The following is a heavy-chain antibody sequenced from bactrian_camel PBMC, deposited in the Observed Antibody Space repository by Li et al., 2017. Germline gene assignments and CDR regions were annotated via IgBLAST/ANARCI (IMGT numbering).Heavy chain of an antibody. D-gene: IGHD5*01. Sequence: HVQLVESGGGSVQAGGSLRLSCTASGITADYNCRVWFRQAPGKGHEVILGIGPSGDVVYNVDSVKGRFSISQDDAQGTVFLQMNNLQPEDTGMYYCAAGHWGDRCYPAAGHRGQGTQVTVS. CDR2: IGPSGDVV. V-gene: IGHV3S63*01. CDR3: AAGHWGDRCYPAAGH. CDR1: GITADYNC. J-gene: IGHJ4*01.